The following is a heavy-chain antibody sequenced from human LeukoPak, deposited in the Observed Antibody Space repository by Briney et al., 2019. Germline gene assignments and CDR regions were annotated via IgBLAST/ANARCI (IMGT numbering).Heavy chain of an antibody. V-gene: IGHV1-69*04. D-gene: IGHD5-12*01. Sequence: ASVKVSCKATRGTFNSFGISWVRQAPGQGLEWMGRIMPMVETANYAQKLQGRVTFSADKSTSTAYMELSSLTSDDTAVYYCATIRDGYNSESDYWGQGILVTVSS. CDR2: IMPMVETA. J-gene: IGHJ4*02. CDR3: ATIRDGYNSESDY. CDR1: RGTFNSFG.